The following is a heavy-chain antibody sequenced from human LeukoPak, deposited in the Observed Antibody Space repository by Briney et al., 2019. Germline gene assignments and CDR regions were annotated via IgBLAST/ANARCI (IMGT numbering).Heavy chain of an antibody. D-gene: IGHD2-2*01. Sequence: PSETLSLTCTVSGGSISSSSYYWGWIRQPPEKALEWIGCIYYSGSTYYNPSLKSRVTISVDTSKNQFSLKLSSVAAADTAVYYCARRPVVPAARGVESLDYWGQGTLVTVSS. CDR1: GGSISSSSYY. CDR3: ARRPVVPAARGVESLDY. CDR2: IYYSGST. J-gene: IGHJ4*02. V-gene: IGHV4-39*01.